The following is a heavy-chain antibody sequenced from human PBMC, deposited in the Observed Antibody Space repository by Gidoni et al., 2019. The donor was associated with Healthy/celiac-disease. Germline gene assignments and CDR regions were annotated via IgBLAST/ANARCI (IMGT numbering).Heavy chain of an antibody. CDR3: ASRDGGY. J-gene: IGHJ4*02. Sequence: QVQLQESGPGLVKPSETLSLTCTVSGGSISSYYWSWIRQPPGKGLEWIGYIYYSGSTNYNPSLKSRVTISVDTSKDQFSLKLSSVTAADTAVYYCASRDGGYWGQGTLVTVSS. D-gene: IGHD3-16*01. CDR1: GGSISSYY. CDR2: IYYSGST. V-gene: IGHV4-59*01.